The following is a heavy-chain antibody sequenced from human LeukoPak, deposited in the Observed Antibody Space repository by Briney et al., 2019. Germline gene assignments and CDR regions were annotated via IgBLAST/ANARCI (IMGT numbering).Heavy chain of an antibody. D-gene: IGHD6-19*01. V-gene: IGHV1-18*01. CDR1: GFTFSNYG. J-gene: IGHJ4*02. Sequence: ASVKVSCKTSGFTFSNYGFTWVRQAPGEGLEWMGWISALNGYTNYAQKFQDRVSMTTDASTSTAYMELRSLRADDTAVYYCAGEGQWLLYFDYWGQGTLVTVSS. CDR2: ISALNGYT. CDR3: AGEGQWLLYFDY.